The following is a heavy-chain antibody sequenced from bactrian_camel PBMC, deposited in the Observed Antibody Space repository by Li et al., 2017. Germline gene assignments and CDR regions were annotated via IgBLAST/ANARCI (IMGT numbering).Heavy chain of an antibody. CDR1: GYTYDTYC. V-gene: IGHV3S55*01. CDR3: TMSAGHYSDFAGFAY. D-gene: IGHD4*01. CDR2: IDSDGDA. Sequence: HVQLVESGGESVQEGASLKLSCAAPGYTYDTYCMGWFRQAPGKEREGLATIDSDGDAAYADSMKGRFTVSRDNAKDTVYLHMNSLKSEDKALYYCTMSAGHYSDFAGFAYWGQGTQVTVS. J-gene: IGHJ6*01.